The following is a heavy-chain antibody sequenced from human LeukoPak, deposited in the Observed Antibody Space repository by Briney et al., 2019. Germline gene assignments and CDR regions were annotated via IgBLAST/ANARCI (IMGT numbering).Heavy chain of an antibody. CDR1: GFTFSSYW. V-gene: IGHV3-7*01. CDR3: AKDRRVAAAVDY. CDR2: IKKDGSEK. J-gene: IGHJ4*02. D-gene: IGHD6-13*01. Sequence: GGSLRLSCAASGFTFSSYWMSWVRQAPGKGLEWVANIKKDGSEKYYVDSVKGRFTISRDNSKNTLYLQMNSLRAEDTAVYYCAKDRRVAAAVDYWGQGTLVTVSS.